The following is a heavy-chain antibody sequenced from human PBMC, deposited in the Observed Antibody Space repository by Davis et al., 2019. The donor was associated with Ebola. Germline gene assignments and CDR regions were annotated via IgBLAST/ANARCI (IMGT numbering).Heavy chain of an antibody. CDR1: GYTFTSYA. Sequence: ASVKVSCKASGYTFTSYAMNWVRQAPGQGLEWMGWISAYNGNTNYAQKLQGRVTMTTDTSTSTAYMELRSLRSDDTAVYYCARYCSGGSCYLEDYYYYYGMDVWGKGTTVTVSS. CDR3: ARYCSGGSCYLEDYYYYYGMDV. D-gene: IGHD2-15*01. CDR2: ISAYNGNT. V-gene: IGHV1-18*01. J-gene: IGHJ6*04.